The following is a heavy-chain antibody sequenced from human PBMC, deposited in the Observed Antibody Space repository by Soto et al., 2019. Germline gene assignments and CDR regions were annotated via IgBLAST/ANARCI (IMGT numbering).Heavy chain of an antibody. Sequence: SQTLSLTCAISGDSVSSNSAAWNWIRQSPSRGLEWPGRTYYRSKWYNDYAVSVKSRITINPDTSKNQFSLQLNSVTPEDTAVYYCARDFEYNWNYEGGLDYWGLGTLVTVSS. J-gene: IGHJ4*02. CDR2: TYYRSKWYN. CDR3: ARDFEYNWNYEGGLDY. CDR1: GDSVSSNSAA. V-gene: IGHV6-1*01. D-gene: IGHD1-7*01.